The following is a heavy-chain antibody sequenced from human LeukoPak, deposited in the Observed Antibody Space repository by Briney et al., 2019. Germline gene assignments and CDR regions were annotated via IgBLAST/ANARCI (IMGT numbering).Heavy chain of an antibody. CDR3: ARESSTSCYDY. J-gene: IGHJ4*02. V-gene: IGHV3-53*01. D-gene: IGHD2-2*01. CDR1: GFTVSGNY. CDR2: IYSGGST. Sequence: PGGSLRLSCAASGFTVSGNYMSWVRQAPGKGLEWVSVIYSGGSTFYADSVKGRFTFSRDNSKNTLYLQLNSLRAEDTAVYYCARESSTSCYDYWGQGTLVTVSS.